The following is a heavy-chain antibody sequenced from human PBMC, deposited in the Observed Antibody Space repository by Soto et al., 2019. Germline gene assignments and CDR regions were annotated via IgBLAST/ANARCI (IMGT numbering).Heavy chain of an antibody. D-gene: IGHD3-10*01. CDR2: ISSSGSTI. V-gene: IGHV3-48*03. J-gene: IGHJ6*02. CDR1: GFTFSSYE. CDR3: ARDSYYSFHPPNYGMDV. Sequence: GSLRLSCAASGFTFSSYEMNWVRQAPGKGLEWVSYISSSGSTIYYADSVKGRFTISRDNAKNSLYLQMNSLRAEDTAVYYCARDSYYSFHPPNYGMDVWGQGTTVTVSS.